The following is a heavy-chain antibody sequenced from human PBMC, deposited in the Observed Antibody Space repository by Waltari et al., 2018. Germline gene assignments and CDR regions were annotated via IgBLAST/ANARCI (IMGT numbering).Heavy chain of an antibody. J-gene: IGHJ4*02. D-gene: IGHD6-19*01. CDR1: GGSISSYY. V-gene: IGHV4-59*01. Sequence: QVQLQESGPGLVKPSETLSLTCTVSGGSISSYYWSWIRQPPGKGLEWIGYIYYSGSTNDNPSLKRRVTRSVDTAKNQFSLKLSSVTAADTAVYYCARAKPGYSSGWYSDYWGQGTLVTVSS. CDR2: IYYSGST. CDR3: ARAKPGYSSGWYSDY.